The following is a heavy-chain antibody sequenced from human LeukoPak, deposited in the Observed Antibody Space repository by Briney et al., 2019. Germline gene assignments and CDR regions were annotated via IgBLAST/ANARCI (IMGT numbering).Heavy chain of an antibody. J-gene: IGHJ4*02. V-gene: IGHV1-2*06. CDR2: INPNSGGT. CDR1: GYTFTGYY. Sequence: GASVKVSCKASGYTFTGYYMHWARQAPGQGLEWMGRINPNSGGTNYAQKFQGRVTMTRDTSISTAYMELSRLRSDDTAVYYCARDRGYSSGWYFWYWGQGTLVTVSS. D-gene: IGHD6-19*01. CDR3: ARDRGYSSGWYFWY.